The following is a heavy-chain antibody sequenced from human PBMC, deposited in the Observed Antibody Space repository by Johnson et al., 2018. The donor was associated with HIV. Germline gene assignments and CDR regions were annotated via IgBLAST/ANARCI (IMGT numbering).Heavy chain of an antibody. D-gene: IGHD6-13*01. CDR3: AGGQYSGSWYPWRLGAFDI. CDR1: GFTFSSYW. CDR2: IKQDGSEK. V-gene: IGHV3-7*05. J-gene: IGHJ3*02. Sequence: VQLVESGGGLVQPGGSLRLSCAASGFTFSSYWMSWVRQAPGKGLEWVANIKQDGSEKYYVDSVKGRFTISRDNAKNSLYLQMNSLRAEDTAVYYWAGGQYSGSWYPWRLGAFDIWGQGTMVTVSS.